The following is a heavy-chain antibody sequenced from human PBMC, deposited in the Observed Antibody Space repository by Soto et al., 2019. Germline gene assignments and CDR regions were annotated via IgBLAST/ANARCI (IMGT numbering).Heavy chain of an antibody. D-gene: IGHD2-21*01. V-gene: IGHV4-30-4*01. Sequence: SETLSLTCTVSGGSISSGDYYWSWFRQPPGKGLECIGYIYYSGSTYYNPSLKSRVTISVDTSKNQFSLKLTSVTAADTAVYYCARGAVINFDSWGQGTLVTVSS. CDR1: GGSISSGDYY. CDR2: IYYSGST. J-gene: IGHJ4*02. CDR3: ARGAVINFDS.